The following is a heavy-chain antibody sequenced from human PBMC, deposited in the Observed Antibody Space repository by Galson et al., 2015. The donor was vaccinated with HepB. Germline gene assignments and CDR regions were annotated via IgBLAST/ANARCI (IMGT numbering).Heavy chain of an antibody. J-gene: IGHJ4*02. CDR1: GFIFSSYS. CDR3: ASLHYDSSGYIDY. D-gene: IGHD3-22*01. CDR2: ISSTSDTI. V-gene: IGHV3-48*04. Sequence: SLRLSCAASGFIFSSYSMNWVRQAPGKGLEWVSYISSTSDTIYYGDSVKGRFTISRDNAKNSLYLQMNGLRAEDTAVYYCASLHYDSSGYIDYWGQGTLVTVSS.